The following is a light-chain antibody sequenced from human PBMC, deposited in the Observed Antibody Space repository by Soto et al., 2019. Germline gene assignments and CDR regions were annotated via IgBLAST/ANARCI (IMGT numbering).Light chain of an antibody. J-gene: IGKJ2*01. CDR2: GAS. V-gene: IGKV3-15*01. Sequence: ETVMTQSPATLSVSPGERATLSCRASQSISSYLAWYQQKPGQAPRLLIYGASTRATGIPARFSGSGSGTEFTFTISSLQSEDLAVYYCQQYNNWPPYTFGQGTKLEIK. CDR1: QSISSY. CDR3: QQYNNWPPYT.